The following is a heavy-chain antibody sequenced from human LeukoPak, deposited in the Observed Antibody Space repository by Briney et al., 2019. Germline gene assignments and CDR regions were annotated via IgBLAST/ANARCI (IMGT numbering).Heavy chain of an antibody. Sequence: GESLKISRKGAGYSFTSYWIGWGRQMPGKGLEWMGIIYPGDSATTYSPSFQGQVTISADKSNSTAYLQWSSLKASDTAMYYCARHHTRYSGYEPTDYWGQGTLVTVSS. CDR3: ARHHTRYSGYEPTDY. CDR1: GYSFTSYW. D-gene: IGHD5-12*01. J-gene: IGHJ4*02. V-gene: IGHV5-51*01. CDR2: IYPGDSAT.